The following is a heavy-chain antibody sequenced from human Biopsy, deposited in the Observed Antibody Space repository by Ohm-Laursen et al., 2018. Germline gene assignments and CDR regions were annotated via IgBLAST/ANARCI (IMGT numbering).Heavy chain of an antibody. J-gene: IGHJ6*02. Sequence: SLRLSCAAPGFTFSNSGMHWVRQAPGKGLEWVAAISYDGSKTDYGDSVKGRLNISRDNSKNTLDLQMSSLRVEDTAVYFCAKDRGTFNFYYYGMDVWGQGTTVTVSS. D-gene: IGHD3-16*01. CDR3: AKDRGTFNFYYYGMDV. CDR1: GFTFSNSG. CDR2: ISYDGSKT. V-gene: IGHV3-30*18.